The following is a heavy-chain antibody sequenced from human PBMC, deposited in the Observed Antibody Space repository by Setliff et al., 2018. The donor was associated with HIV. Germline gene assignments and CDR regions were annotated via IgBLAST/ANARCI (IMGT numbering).Heavy chain of an antibody. CDR2: IYYSGST. CDR3: ARSLVPSGYYYGRHAFDI. J-gene: IGHJ3*02. V-gene: IGHV4-59*08. D-gene: IGHD3-22*01. CDR1: GGSISGYY. Sequence: ASETLSLTCSVSGGSISGYYWNWVRQPPGTGLEWMGYIYYSGSTDYNPALKRRVTISLDTSKNQFSLRVNSVTAADTAVYYCARSLVPSGYYYGRHAFDIWGQGTKVTVSS.